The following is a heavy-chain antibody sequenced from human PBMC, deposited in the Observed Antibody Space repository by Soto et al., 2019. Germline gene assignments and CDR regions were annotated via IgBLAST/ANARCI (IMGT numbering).Heavy chain of an antibody. V-gene: IGHV3-7*01. CDR1: GFTFSDSW. CDR2: IKPDESEK. J-gene: IGHJ5*02. Sequence: EVQLVESGGGLVQPGGSLRLSCTASGFTFSDSWMTWVRQAPGKGLEWVARIKPDESEKKYADSVKGRFSISRDNAKNSMYLQMGSLRGEDTAVYYCVRGGSNCASWGQGTLVTVSS. CDR3: VRGGSNCAS. D-gene: IGHD4-4*01.